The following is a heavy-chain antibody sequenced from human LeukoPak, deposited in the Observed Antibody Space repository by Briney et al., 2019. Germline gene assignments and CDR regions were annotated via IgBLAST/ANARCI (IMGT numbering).Heavy chain of an antibody. J-gene: IGHJ4*02. Sequence: GGSLRLSCAASGFTFSSYSMNWVRQDPGKGLEWVSYISSSSSTIYYADSVKGRFTISRDNAKNSLYLQMNSLRAEDTAVYYCASGSYYFDYWGQGTLVTVSS. CDR1: GFTFSSYS. V-gene: IGHV3-48*01. D-gene: IGHD1-26*01. CDR2: ISSSSSTI. CDR3: ASGSYYFDY.